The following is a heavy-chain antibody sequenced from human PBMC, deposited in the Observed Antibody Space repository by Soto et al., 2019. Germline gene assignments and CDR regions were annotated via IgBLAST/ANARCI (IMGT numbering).Heavy chain of an antibody. CDR2: ISSSSTVI. CDR1: GFGFSNYA. J-gene: IGHJ4*02. D-gene: IGHD4-17*01. CDR3: AKDPNGDYIGAFDD. V-gene: IGHV3-23*01. Sequence: EVQLLESGGGLVQPGGSLRLSCAASGFGFSNYAVTWVRQAQGKGLEWVSSISSSSTVIYYADSVKGRFIISRDNSKNTLYLQMNSLRAEATAVYYCAKDPNGDYIGAFDDWGQGTLVTVSS.